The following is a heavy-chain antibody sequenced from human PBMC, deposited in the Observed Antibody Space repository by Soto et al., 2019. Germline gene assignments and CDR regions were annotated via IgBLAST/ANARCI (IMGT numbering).Heavy chain of an antibody. CDR3: ARCEIAVAGPRARNYYYGMDV. V-gene: IGHV1-69*13. D-gene: IGHD6-19*01. J-gene: IGHJ6*02. CDR1: GGTFSSYA. Sequence: GASVKVSCKASGGTFSSYAISWVRQAPGQGLEWMGGIIPIFGTANYAQKFQGRVTITADESTSTAYMELSSLRSEDTAVYYCARCEIAVAGPRARNYYYGMDVWGQGTTVTVSS. CDR2: IIPIFGTA.